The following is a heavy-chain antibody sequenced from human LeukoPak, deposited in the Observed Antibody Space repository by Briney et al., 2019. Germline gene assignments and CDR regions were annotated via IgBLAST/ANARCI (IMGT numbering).Heavy chain of an antibody. CDR2: VYSGGST. D-gene: IGHD3-10*01. CDR3: ARDGPRAGRGVIFEN. Sequence: PGGSLRLSCAASGFTFSRHWMSWVRQAPGKGLEWVSVVYSGGSTYYADSVKGRFTISRDNSQNTLYLQMNSLRAEDTAVYYCARDGPRAGRGVIFENWGQGTLVTVSS. J-gene: IGHJ4*02. V-gene: IGHV3-66*01. CDR1: GFTFSRHW.